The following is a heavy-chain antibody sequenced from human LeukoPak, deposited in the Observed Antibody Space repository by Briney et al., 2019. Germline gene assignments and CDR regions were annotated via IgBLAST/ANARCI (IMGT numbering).Heavy chain of an antibody. CDR2: ISWNSGSI. Sequence: GGSLRLSCAASGFTFDDYAMHWVRQAPGKGLEWVSGISWNSGSIGYADSVKGRFTISRDNAKNSLYLQMNSLRAEDTALYYCAKADIVATGPFVYWGQGTLVTVSS. CDR3: AKADIVATGPFVY. CDR1: GFTFDDYA. D-gene: IGHD5-12*01. V-gene: IGHV3-9*01. J-gene: IGHJ4*02.